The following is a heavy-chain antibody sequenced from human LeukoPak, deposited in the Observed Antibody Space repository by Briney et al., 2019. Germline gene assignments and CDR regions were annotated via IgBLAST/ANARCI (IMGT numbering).Heavy chain of an antibody. CDR1: GDSISSGDYY. CDR2: ISSSGST. D-gene: IGHD3-10*01. J-gene: IGHJ3*02. CDR3: ARGGWSAFDI. Sequence: SETLSLTCTVSGDSISSGDYYWSWIRQPAGKGLEWIGRISSSGSTNYNPSLKSRVTISVDTSKNQFSLKLSSVTAADTAVYYCARGGWSAFDIWGQGTMVTVSS. V-gene: IGHV4-61*02.